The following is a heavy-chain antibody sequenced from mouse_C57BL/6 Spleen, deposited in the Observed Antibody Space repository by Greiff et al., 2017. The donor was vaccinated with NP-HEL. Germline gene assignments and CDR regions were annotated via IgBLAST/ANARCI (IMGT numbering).Heavy chain of an antibody. CDR2: IYPGSGST. CDR1: GYTFTSYW. D-gene: IGHD2-4*01. Sequence: VKLQESGAELVKPGASVMMSCKASGYTFTSYWITWVKQRPGQGLEWIGDIYPGSGSTNYNEKFKSKATLTVDTSSSTAYMQLSSLTSEDSAVYYCARWGNYDEPWFAYWGQGTLVTVSA. CDR3: ARWGNYDEPWFAY. V-gene: IGHV1-55*01. J-gene: IGHJ3*01.